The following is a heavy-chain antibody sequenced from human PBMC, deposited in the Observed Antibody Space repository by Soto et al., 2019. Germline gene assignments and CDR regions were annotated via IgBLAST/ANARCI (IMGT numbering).Heavy chain of an antibody. CDR2: ISAYNGNT. D-gene: IGHD4-17*01. CDR1: GYTFTSYG. J-gene: IGHJ4*02. Sequence: ASVKVSCKASGYTFTSYGISWVRQAPGQGLEWMGWISAYNGNTNYAQKLQGRVTMTTDTSTSTAYMELRSLRSEDTAVYYCAREITYGDYVGNYFDYWGQGTLVTVSS. CDR3: AREITYGDYVGNYFDY. V-gene: IGHV1-18*01.